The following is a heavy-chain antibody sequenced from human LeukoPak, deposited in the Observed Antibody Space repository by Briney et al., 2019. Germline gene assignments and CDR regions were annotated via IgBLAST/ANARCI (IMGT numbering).Heavy chain of an antibody. CDR2: IWHDGTNQ. Sequence: GGSLRLSCTASGFTFSIHGMHWVRQAPGKGLEGVAHIWHDGTNQYYGDAVKGRFSISRDNSKNTLYLQMNSLRAEDTAVYYCTKDLYSRDVYNTSFDSWGQGNLVTVSS. CDR1: GFTFSIHG. D-gene: IGHD5-24*01. J-gene: IGHJ4*02. CDR3: TKDLYSRDVYNTSFDS. V-gene: IGHV3-33*06.